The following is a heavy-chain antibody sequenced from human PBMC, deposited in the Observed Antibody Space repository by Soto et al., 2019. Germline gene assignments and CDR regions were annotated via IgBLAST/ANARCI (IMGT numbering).Heavy chain of an antibody. J-gene: IGHJ4*02. D-gene: IGHD6-19*01. V-gene: IGHV1-69*12. CDR2: LIPIFGTG. CDR1: GGTFSSYA. Sequence: QVQLVQSGAEVKKPGSSVKVSCKASGGTFSSYAISWVRQAPGQGLEWMGGLIPIFGTGNYAQKVQGRVTLTADESTTTAYMEMSSLRSDDTAVYYCAREAIAVAGISLFDYWGQGTLVTVSS. CDR3: AREAIAVAGISLFDY.